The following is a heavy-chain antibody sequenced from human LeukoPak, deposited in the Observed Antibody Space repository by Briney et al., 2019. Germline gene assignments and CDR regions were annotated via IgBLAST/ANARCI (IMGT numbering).Heavy chain of an antibody. J-gene: IGHJ4*02. Sequence: GGSLRLSCAASGITFSNYAMSWVRQAPGKGLEWVSGISGSGATTYYADSVKGRFTISRDNSKNTLYLQMNSLRAEDTAVYYCAKPTAYYYGSGSYLYWGQGTLVTVSS. V-gene: IGHV3-23*01. D-gene: IGHD3-10*01. CDR3: AKPTAYYYGSGSYLY. CDR1: GITFSNYA. CDR2: ISGSGATT.